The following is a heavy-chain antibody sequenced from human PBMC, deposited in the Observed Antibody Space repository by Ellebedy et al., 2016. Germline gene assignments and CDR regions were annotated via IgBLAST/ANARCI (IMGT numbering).Heavy chain of an antibody. CDR2: IYPGDSDT. Sequence: KVSXXGSGYSFTSYWIGWVRQMPGKGLEWMGIIYPGDSDTRYSPSFQGQVTISADKSISTAYLQWSSLKASDTAMYYCARPGYSYGLDYWGQGTLVTVSS. CDR1: GYSFTSYW. J-gene: IGHJ4*02. CDR3: ARPGYSYGLDY. D-gene: IGHD5-18*01. V-gene: IGHV5-51*01.